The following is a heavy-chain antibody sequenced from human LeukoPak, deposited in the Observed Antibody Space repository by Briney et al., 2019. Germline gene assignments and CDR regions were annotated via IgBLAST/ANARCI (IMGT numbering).Heavy chain of an antibody. CDR3: ARSELLWFGGVNSGFDY. CDR1: GGSISSYY. D-gene: IGHD3-10*01. CDR2: VYYSGST. Sequence: SETLSLTCTVSGGSISSYYWSWIRQPPGKGLEWIGYVYYSGSTNYNPSLKSRVTISVDTSENQFSLKLSSVTAADTAVYYCARSELLWFGGVNSGFDYWGQGTLVTVSS. V-gene: IGHV4-59*01. J-gene: IGHJ4*02.